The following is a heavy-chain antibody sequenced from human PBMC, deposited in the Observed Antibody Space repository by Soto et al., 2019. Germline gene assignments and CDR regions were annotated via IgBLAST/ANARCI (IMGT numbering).Heavy chain of an antibody. CDR2: ISAYNGNT. Sequence: ASVKVSCKASGYTFTSYGISWVRQAPGQGLEWMGWISAYNGNTNYAQKLQGRVTMTTDTSTITAHMELRSLRSDDTAVYYCARQPVVGTAFFDYWAQRTLVTVSS. V-gene: IGHV1-18*01. D-gene: IGHD6-19*01. CDR3: ARQPVVGTAFFDY. CDR1: GYTFTSYG. J-gene: IGHJ4*02.